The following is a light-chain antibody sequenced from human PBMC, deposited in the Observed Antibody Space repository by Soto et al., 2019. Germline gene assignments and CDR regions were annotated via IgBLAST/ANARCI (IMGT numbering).Light chain of an antibody. Sequence: EIVLTQSPATLSLSPGERATLSCRASQSVSSSLAWYKQKPGQAPRLLIYDASNRATGIPARFSGSGSWIDCTLTIRSLAPEDFAVYYLLPSSNWPWTFGQGTKVEIK. V-gene: IGKV3-11*01. CDR2: DAS. J-gene: IGKJ1*01. CDR1: QSVSSS. CDR3: LPSSNWPWT.